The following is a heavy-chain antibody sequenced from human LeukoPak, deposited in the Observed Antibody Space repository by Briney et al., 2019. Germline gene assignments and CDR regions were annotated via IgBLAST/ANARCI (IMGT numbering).Heavy chain of an antibody. J-gene: IGHJ4*02. Sequence: ASVKVSCKASAYTFTSYYMHWVRQAPGQGLEWMGIINPSGGSTSYAQKFQGRVTMTRDTSTSTVYMELSSLRSEDTAVYYCARDRVTIRRLGYCSSTSCYEFGYWGQGTLVTVSS. CDR1: AYTFTSYY. CDR2: INPSGGST. CDR3: ARDRVTIRRLGYCSSTSCYEFGY. V-gene: IGHV1-46*03. D-gene: IGHD2-2*01.